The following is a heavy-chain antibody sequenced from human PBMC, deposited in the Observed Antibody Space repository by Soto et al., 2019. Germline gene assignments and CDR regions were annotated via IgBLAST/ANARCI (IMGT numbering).Heavy chain of an antibody. D-gene: IGHD2-21*02. CDR1: GGTFSSYS. Sequence: GASVKGSCNASGGTFSSYSISWVRQAPGQGLEWMGGIIPIFGTANYAQKFQGRVTITADESTSTAYMELSSLRSEDTAVYYCAQFVTEIDYWGQGTLVTVSS. CDR2: IIPIFGTA. CDR3: AQFVTEIDY. J-gene: IGHJ4*02. V-gene: IGHV1-69*13.